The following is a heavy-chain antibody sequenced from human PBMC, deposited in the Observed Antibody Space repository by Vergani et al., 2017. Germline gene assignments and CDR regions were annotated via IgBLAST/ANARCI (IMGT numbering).Heavy chain of an antibody. CDR2: IIPILGIA. J-gene: IGHJ4*02. CDR1: GGTFSSYA. CDR3: ARGKVVVAARANYYFDY. D-gene: IGHD2-15*01. V-gene: IGHV1-69*04. Sequence: QVQLVQSGAEVKKPGSSVTVSCKASGGTFSSYAISWVRQAPGQGLEWMGRIIPILGIANYAQKFQGRVTITRDTSISTAYMELSRLRSDDTAVYYCARGKVVVAARANYYFDYWGQGTLVTVSS.